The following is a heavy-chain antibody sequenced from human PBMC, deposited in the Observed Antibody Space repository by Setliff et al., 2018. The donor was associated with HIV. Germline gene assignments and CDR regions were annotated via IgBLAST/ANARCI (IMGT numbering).Heavy chain of an antibody. CDR3: ARVSCSSWYSIPRYYYYSMDV. V-gene: IGHV4-38-2*01. CDR2: IYHTGSS. CDR1: GFSISSRYY. D-gene: IGHD6-13*01. J-gene: IGHJ6*03. Sequence: PSETLSLTCDVSGFSISSRYYWGWIRQSPGKGLEWIGNIYHTGSSYYNPSLNDRATISLDTSKNQFSLRLRSVTAADTAVYYCARVSCSSWYSIPRYYYYSMDVWGNGTTVTVSS.